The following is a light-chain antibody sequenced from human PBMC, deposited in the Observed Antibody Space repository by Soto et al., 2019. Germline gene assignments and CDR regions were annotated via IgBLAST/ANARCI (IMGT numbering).Light chain of an antibody. CDR3: QQRSNWPRNT. Sequence: IVLTQSPATLSLSPGERATLSCRASQSVSSYLAWYQQKPGQAPRLLIYDASNRATGIPARFSGSGSGTDFTLTISSLEPEDFAVYYCQQRSNWPRNTFGQGTKVDIK. CDR1: QSVSSY. CDR2: DAS. V-gene: IGKV3-11*01. J-gene: IGKJ2*01.